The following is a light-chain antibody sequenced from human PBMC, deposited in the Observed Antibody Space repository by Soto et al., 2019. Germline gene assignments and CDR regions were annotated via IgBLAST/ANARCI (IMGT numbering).Light chain of an antibody. Sequence: QLVLTQSPSASASLGASVTLTCTLSSGHSSYAIAWHQQQPEKGPRYFMKLNSDGSHSKGDGIPDRFSGSSSGAERYLIISSLQSEDEADYYCQTWGTGIHVFGTGTKLTVL. CDR3: QTWGTGIHV. J-gene: IGLJ1*01. V-gene: IGLV4-69*01. CDR2: LNSDGSH. CDR1: SGHSSYA.